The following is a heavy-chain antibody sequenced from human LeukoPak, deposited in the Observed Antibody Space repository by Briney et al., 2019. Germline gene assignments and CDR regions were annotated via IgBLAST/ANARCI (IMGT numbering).Heavy chain of an antibody. J-gene: IGHJ3*02. CDR2: INHSGST. CDR3: ARGGHYGDFDAFDI. CDR1: GGSFSGYY. D-gene: IGHD4-17*01. Sequence: SETLSLTCAVYGGSFSGYYWNWIRQPPGKGLEWIGEINHSGSTNYNPSLKSRVTMSVDTSKNQFSLKLSSVTAADTAVYYCARGGHYGDFDAFDIWGQGTMVTVSS. V-gene: IGHV4-34*01.